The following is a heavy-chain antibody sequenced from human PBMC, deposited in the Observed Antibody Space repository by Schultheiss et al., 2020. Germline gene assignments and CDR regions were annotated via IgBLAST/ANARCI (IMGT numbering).Heavy chain of an antibody. D-gene: IGHD6-19*01. Sequence: ASVKVSCKASGYTFTSYGISWVRQAPGQGLEWMGWINPNSGGTNYAQKFQGWVTMTRDTSISTAYMELSRLRSDDTAVYYCARGVGRAVAGKGVFDYWGQGTLVTVSS. CDR1: GYTFTSYG. V-gene: IGHV1-2*04. CDR3: ARGVGRAVAGKGVFDY. J-gene: IGHJ4*02. CDR2: INPNSGGT.